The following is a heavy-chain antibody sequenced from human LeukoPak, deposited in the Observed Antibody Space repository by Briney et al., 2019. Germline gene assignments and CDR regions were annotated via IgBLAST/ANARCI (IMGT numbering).Heavy chain of an antibody. CDR2: INPNSGGT. V-gene: IGHV1-2*06. Sequence: ASVKVSCKASGYTFTGYYMHWVRQAPGQGLEWMGRINPNSGGTNYAQKFQGRVTMTRDTSISTAYMELSRLRSDDTAVYYCLVATSGSYYYYYMDVWGKRTTVTVSS. J-gene: IGHJ6*03. D-gene: IGHD2-15*01. CDR1: GYTFTGYY. CDR3: LVATSGSYYYYYMDV.